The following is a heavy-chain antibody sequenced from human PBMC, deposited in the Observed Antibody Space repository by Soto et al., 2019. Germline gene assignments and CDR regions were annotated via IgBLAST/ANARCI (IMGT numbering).Heavy chain of an antibody. CDR1: GYTFTSYY. Sequence: ASVKVSCKASGYTFTSYYMHWVRQAPGQGLEWMGIINPSGGSTSYAQKSQGRVTMTRDTSTSTVYMELSSLRSEDTAVYYCARGYGAIVVVVAAWDAFDIWGQGTMVTVSS. CDR2: INPSGGST. D-gene: IGHD2-15*01. CDR3: ARGYGAIVVVVAAWDAFDI. V-gene: IGHV1-46*03. J-gene: IGHJ3*02.